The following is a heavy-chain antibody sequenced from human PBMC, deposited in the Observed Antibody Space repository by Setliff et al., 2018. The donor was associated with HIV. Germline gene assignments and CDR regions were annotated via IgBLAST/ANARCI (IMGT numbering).Heavy chain of an antibody. CDR2: IRHDGTNK. CDR1: GFTFSSYG. Sequence: GGSLRLSCAASGFTFSSYGMHWVRQAPGKGLEWVAFIRHDGTNKYYADSVKGRFTISRDNSINTLYLQMNSLRAEDTAVYYCARGGSNSWSPFDYWGQGTLVTVSS. D-gene: IGHD6-13*01. J-gene: IGHJ4*02. V-gene: IGHV3-30*02. CDR3: ARGGSNSWSPFDY.